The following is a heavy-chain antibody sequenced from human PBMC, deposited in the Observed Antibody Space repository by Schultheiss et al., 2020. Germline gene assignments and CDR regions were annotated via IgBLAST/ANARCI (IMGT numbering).Heavy chain of an antibody. CDR3: ARGGRRIAVNWFDP. V-gene: IGHV1-2*02. CDR1: GYTFTSYG. J-gene: IGHJ5*02. Sequence: ASVKVSCKASGYTFTSYGISWVRQAPGQGLEWMGWINPNSGGTNYAQKFQGRVTMTRDTSISTAYMELSRLRSDDTAVYYCARGGRRIAVNWFDPWGQGTLVTVSS. D-gene: IGHD6-19*01. CDR2: INPNSGGT.